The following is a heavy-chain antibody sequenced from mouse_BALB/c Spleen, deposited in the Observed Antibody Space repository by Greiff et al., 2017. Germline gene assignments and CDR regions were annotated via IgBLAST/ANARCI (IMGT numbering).Heavy chain of an antibody. CDR2: IRLKSNNYAT. J-gene: IGHJ3*01. CDR1: GFTFSNYW. V-gene: IGHV6-6*02. CDR3: TRGDDYDPFAY. Sequence: EVKLVESGGGLVQPGGSMKLSCVASGFTFSNYWMNWVRQSPEKGLEWVAEIRLKSNNYATHYAESVKGRFTISRDDSKSSVYLQMNNLRAEDTGIYYCTRGDDYDPFAYWGQGTLVTVSA. D-gene: IGHD2-4*01.